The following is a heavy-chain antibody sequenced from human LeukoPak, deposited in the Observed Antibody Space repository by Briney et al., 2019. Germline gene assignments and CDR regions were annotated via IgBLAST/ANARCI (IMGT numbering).Heavy chain of an antibody. Sequence: GASVKVSCKASGYTFTSYDINWVRQATGQGLEWMGWMNPNSGNTGYAQKFQGRVTITRNTSISTAYMELSSLRSEDTAVYYCARDSVPYSSSWYWGTRWYFDLWGRGTLVTVSS. D-gene: IGHD6-13*01. CDR1: GYTFTSYD. J-gene: IGHJ2*01. V-gene: IGHV1-8*03. CDR2: MNPNSGNT. CDR3: ARDSVPYSSSWYWGTRWYFDL.